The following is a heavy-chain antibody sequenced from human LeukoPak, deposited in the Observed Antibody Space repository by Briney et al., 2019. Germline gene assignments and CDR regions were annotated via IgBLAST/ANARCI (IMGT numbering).Heavy chain of an antibody. Sequence: SETLSLTCSVSGGSISSDYWTWVRQPPGKGLEWIGYIYYSGSTNYNPFLKSRVTISLDTSKNQFSLKLSSVTAADTAVYYCARESPYDGAFDIWGQGTVVTVSS. CDR1: GGSISSDY. CDR2: IYYSGST. V-gene: IGHV4-59*01. CDR3: ARESPYDGAFDI. D-gene: IGHD5-12*01. J-gene: IGHJ3*02.